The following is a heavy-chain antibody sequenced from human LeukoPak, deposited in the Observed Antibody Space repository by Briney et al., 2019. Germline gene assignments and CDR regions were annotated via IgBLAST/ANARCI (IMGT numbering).Heavy chain of an antibody. V-gene: IGHV1-8*03. CDR3: ARGTRDCSSTSCYRARYYFDY. Sequence: GASVKVSCKASGYTFTSYAMHWVRQAPGQRLEWMGWMNPNSGNTGYAQKFQGRVTITRNTSISTAYMELSSLRSEDTAVYYCARGTRDCSSTSCYRARYYFDYWGQGTLVTVSS. CDR2: MNPNSGNT. D-gene: IGHD2-2*01. CDR1: GYTFTSYA. J-gene: IGHJ4*02.